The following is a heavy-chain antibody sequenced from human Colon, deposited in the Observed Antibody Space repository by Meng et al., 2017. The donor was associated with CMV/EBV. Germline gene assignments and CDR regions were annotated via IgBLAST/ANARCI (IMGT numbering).Heavy chain of an antibody. CDR2: ISASGNST. J-gene: IGHJ4*02. V-gene: IGHV3-23*01. CDR1: GFTFSNYA. CDR3: ATGGGTQAAALGVFDF. Sequence: GESLKISCAASGFTFSNYAMNWVRQAPGKGLEWVSSISASGNSTYYADSVKGRFLISRDNSKNTQFLEMTSLKDEDTALYFCATGGGTQAAALGVFDFWGQGTLVTVSS. D-gene: IGHD6-25*01.